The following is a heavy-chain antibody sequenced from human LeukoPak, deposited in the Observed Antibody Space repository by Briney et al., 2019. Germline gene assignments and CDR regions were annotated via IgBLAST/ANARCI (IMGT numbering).Heavy chain of an antibody. D-gene: IGHD1-14*01. V-gene: IGHV3-23*01. CDR1: GFTFSNHG. J-gene: IGHJ4*02. CDR3: AKATGYLL. Sequence: GGSLRLSCAASGFTFSNHGMNWVRQAPGKGLEWVSTISNSDYSTYYADSVKGRFTISRANSENTLYLQMNNLRAEDTAVYYCAKATGYLLWGQGTLVTVSS. CDR2: ISNSDYST.